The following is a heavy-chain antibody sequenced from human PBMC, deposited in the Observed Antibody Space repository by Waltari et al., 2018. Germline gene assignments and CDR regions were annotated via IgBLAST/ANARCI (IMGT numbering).Heavy chain of an antibody. CDR3: ARGFTMVQGVTPDY. CDR2: MNPNSGNT. J-gene: IGHJ4*02. V-gene: IGHV1-8*03. D-gene: IGHD3-10*01. CDR1: GTTFTSSD. Sequence: QVQLVQSGAEVKKPGASVKLSCKSSGTTFTSSDINRVRHATGQGLEWMGWMNPNSGNTGYAQKFQGRVTITRNTSISTAYMELSSLRSEDTAVYYCARGFTMVQGVTPDYWGQGTLVTVSS.